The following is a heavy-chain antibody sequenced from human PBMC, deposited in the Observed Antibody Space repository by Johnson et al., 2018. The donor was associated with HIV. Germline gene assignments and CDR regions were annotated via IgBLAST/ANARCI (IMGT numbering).Heavy chain of an antibody. Sequence: VQLVESGGGLVKPGGSLRLSCAASGFTFSSYAMHWVRQAPGKGLEWVSGISWNSGSIGYADSVKGRFTISRDNAKNSLYLQMNSLRAEDTALYYCARPYYDTNDHYLYAFDIWGQGTVVTVSS. D-gene: IGHD3-22*01. CDR3: ARPYYDTNDHYLYAFDI. J-gene: IGHJ3*02. V-gene: IGHV3-9*01. CDR2: ISWNSGSI. CDR1: GFTFSSYA.